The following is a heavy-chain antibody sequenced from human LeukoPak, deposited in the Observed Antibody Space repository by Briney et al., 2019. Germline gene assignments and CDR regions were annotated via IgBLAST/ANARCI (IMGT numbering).Heavy chain of an antibody. Sequence: ASVKVSCKASGYTFTSYDINWVRQATGQGLEWMGWMNPNSGSTGYAQKFQGRVTMTRNTSISTAYMELSSLRSEDTAVYYCARGVNYYDSSGPPNWFDPWGQGTLVTVSS. J-gene: IGHJ5*02. CDR3: ARGVNYYDSSGPPNWFDP. D-gene: IGHD3-22*01. V-gene: IGHV1-8*01. CDR2: MNPNSGST. CDR1: GYTFTSYD.